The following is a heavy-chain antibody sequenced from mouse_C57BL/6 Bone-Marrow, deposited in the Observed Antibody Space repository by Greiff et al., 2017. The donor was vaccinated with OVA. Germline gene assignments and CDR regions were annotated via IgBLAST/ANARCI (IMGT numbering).Heavy chain of an antibody. CDR3: VEGEGYYAMDY. CDR1: GFSFNTYA. Sequence: EVKLVESGGGLVQPKGSLKLSCAASGFSFNTYAMNWVRQAPGKGLEWVARIRSKSNNYATYYADSVKDRFTISRDDSESMLYLQMNNLKTEDTAMYYCVEGEGYYAMDYWGQGTSVTVSS. D-gene: IGHD3-3*01. V-gene: IGHV10-1*01. J-gene: IGHJ4*01. CDR2: IRSKSNNYAT.